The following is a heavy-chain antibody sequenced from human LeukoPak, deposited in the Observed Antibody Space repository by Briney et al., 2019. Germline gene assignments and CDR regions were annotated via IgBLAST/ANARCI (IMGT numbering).Heavy chain of an antibody. D-gene: IGHD3-22*01. Sequence: GGSLRLSCAASGFTFNIYSMSWVRQAPGKGLEWVSSISSSGDFTVYAGFVKGRFTISRDNSKNTLYLQMNSLRAEDTAIYYCAKDRPNYYESNGHYYRRDGDYWGQGTLVTVSS. CDR2: ISSSGDFT. J-gene: IGHJ4*02. CDR1: GFTFNIYS. CDR3: AKDRPNYYESNGHYYRRDGDY. V-gene: IGHV3-23*01.